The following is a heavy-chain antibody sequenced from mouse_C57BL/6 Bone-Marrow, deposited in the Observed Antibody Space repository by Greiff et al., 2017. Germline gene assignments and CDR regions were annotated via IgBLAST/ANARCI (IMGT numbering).Heavy chain of an antibody. CDR1: GYTFTSYW. D-gene: IGHD1-1*01. CDR3: ARADDGSSAFDFGN. V-gene: IGHV1-61*01. Sequence: VQLQQPGAELVRPGSSVKLSCKASGYTFTSYWMDWVKQRPGQGLEWIGNIYPSDSETHYNQKFKDKATLTVDKSSSTAYMQLSSLTSEDSAVYYCARADDGSSAFDFGNWGQGTTLTDSS. CDR2: IYPSDSET. J-gene: IGHJ2*01.